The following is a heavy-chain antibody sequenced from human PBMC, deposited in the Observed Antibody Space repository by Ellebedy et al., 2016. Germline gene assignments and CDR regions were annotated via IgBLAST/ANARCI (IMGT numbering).Heavy chain of an antibody. CDR2: LNSNGGST. Sequence: GGSLRLXXAASGFTFSSYAIHWVRQPPGKGLEYVSGLNSNGGSTYYANSVKGRFTISRDNSQNTLFLQMDSLRSDDSAVYYCAKTVAWNQGAFAVWGQGTMVTVSS. D-gene: IGHD1-1*01. CDR3: AKTVAWNQGAFAV. V-gene: IGHV3-64*01. J-gene: IGHJ3*01. CDR1: GFTFSSYA.